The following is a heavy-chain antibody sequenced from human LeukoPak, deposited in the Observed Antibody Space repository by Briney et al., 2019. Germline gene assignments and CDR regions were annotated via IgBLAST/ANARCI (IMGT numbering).Heavy chain of an antibody. J-gene: IGHJ6*02. CDR1: GFTFSSYG. V-gene: IGHV3-33*08. D-gene: IGHD3-10*01. Sequence: GGSLRLSCAASGFTFSSYGMHWVRQAPGKGLEWVAVIWYDGSNKYYADSVKGRFTISRDNSKNTLYLQMNSLRAEDTAVYYCARVGATYYYGSGSYAYYYGMDVWGQGTTVTVSS. CDR2: IWYDGSNK. CDR3: ARVGATYYYGSGSYAYYYGMDV.